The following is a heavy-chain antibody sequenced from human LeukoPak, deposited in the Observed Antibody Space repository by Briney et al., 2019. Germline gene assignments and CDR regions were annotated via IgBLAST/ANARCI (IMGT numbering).Heavy chain of an antibody. CDR2: ISSSSSTI. J-gene: IGHJ3*02. D-gene: IGHD6-13*01. V-gene: IGHV3-48*04. CDR3: AREYPSSSWDAFDI. CDR1: GFTFSSYS. Sequence: GGSLRLSCAASGFTFSSYSMNWVRQAPGKGLEWVSYISSSSSTIYYADSVKGRFTISRDNAKNSLYLQMNSLRAEDTAVYYCAREYPSSSWDAFDIWGQGTMVTVSS.